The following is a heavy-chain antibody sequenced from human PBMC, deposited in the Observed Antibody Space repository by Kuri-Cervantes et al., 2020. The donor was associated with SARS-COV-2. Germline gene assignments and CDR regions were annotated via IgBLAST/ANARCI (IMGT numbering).Heavy chain of an antibody. J-gene: IGHJ6*03. D-gene: IGHD3-3*01. V-gene: IGHV4-59*12. CDR2: IYYSGST. CDR3: ARYGVYYYYYYMDV. CDR1: GGSISSYY. Sequence: GSLRLSCTVSGGSISSYYWSWIRQPPGKGPEWIGYIYYSGSTNYNPSLKSRVTISVDTSKNQFSLKLSSVTAADTAVYYCARYGVYYYYYYMDVWGKGTTVTVSS.